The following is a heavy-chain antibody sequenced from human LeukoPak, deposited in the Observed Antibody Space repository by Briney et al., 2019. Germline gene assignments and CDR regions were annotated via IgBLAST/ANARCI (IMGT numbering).Heavy chain of an antibody. CDR1: GGSISSYY. CDR3: ARAPGDYGDYEADY. D-gene: IGHD4-17*01. J-gene: IGHJ4*02. V-gene: IGHV4-59*12. Sequence: SETLSLTCTVSGGSISSYYWSWIRQPPGKGLEWIGYIYYSGSTYYNPSLKSRVTISVDTSKNQFSLKLSSVTAADTAVYYCARAPGDYGDYEADYWGQGTLVTVSS. CDR2: IYYSGST.